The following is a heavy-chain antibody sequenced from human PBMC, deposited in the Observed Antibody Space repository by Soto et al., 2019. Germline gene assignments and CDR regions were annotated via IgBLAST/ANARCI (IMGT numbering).Heavy chain of an antibody. D-gene: IGHD2-15*01. Sequence: TLSLTCAISGGSISSGGYSWSWIRQPPGKGLEWIGYIYHSGSTYYNPSLKSRVTISVDRSKNQFSLKLSSVTAADTAVYYCARDQSVGYCSGGSCYSSGWFDPWGQGTLVTVSS. CDR2: IYHSGST. V-gene: IGHV4-30-2*01. CDR1: GGSISSGGYS. J-gene: IGHJ5*02. CDR3: ARDQSVGYCSGGSCYSSGWFDP.